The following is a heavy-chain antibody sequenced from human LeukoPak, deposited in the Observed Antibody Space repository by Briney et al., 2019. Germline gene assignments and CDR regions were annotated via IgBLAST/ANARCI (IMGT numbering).Heavy chain of an antibody. Sequence: GGSLRLSCAASGFTFSDYTMNWVRQAPGKGLEWVSVISGGGSSTNYADSVKGRFTISRENSKNTLYLQMNSLRAEDTAVYYCAHTDSYYFDSGMVSWGQGALVTVSS. CDR2: ISGGGSST. CDR3: AHTDSYYFDSGMVS. D-gene: IGHD3-22*01. V-gene: IGHV3-23*01. J-gene: IGHJ5*02. CDR1: GFTFSDYT.